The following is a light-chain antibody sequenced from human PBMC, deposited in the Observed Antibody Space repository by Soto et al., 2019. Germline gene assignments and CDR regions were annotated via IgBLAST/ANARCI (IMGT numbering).Light chain of an antibody. CDR3: QQYNEWPLT. Sequence: ETVMTQSPAALSVSPGERATLSCRASQNVYNNLAWYQQKPGQAPRLLIYHASSRATGIPARFSGIGSGTEFTLTISSLQSEDFAVYYCQQYNEWPLTFGGGTKVEIK. CDR1: QNVYNN. V-gene: IGKV3-15*01. CDR2: HAS. J-gene: IGKJ4*01.